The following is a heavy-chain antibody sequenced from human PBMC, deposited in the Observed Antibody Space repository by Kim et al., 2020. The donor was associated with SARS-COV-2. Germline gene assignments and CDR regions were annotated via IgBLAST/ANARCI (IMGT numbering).Heavy chain of an antibody. Sequence: SVKVSCKASGGTFSSYAISWVRQAPGQGLEWMGGIVPIFGTANYAQKFQGRATITADESTSTAYMELSSLRSEDTAGYYCARGGGGGDILTGYSRGYYG. CDR2: IVPIFGTA. V-gene: IGHV1-69*13. CDR3: ARGGGGGDILTGYSRGYYG. CDR1: GGTFSSYA. D-gene: IGHD3-9*01. J-gene: IGHJ6*01.